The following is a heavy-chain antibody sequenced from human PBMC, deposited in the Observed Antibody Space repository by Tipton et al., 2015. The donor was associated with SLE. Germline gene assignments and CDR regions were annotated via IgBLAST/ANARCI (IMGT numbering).Heavy chain of an antibody. Sequence: PSLTCSVSGYYIRSGYYWGWIRQPPGKGLEWIGSIYQSGNTYYNPSLKSRVTISVDTSKNQFSLKLSSVTAADTAVYYCAGTKPWFDPWGQGTLVTVSS. CDR1: GYYIRSGYY. J-gene: IGHJ5*02. V-gene: IGHV4-38-2*02. CDR3: AGTKPWFDP. CDR2: IYQSGNT.